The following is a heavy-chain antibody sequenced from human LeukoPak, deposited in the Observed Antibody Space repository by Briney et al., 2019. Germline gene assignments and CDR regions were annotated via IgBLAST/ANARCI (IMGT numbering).Heavy chain of an antibody. J-gene: IGHJ4*02. Sequence: GGSLRLSCAASGFTFSSYSMNWVRQAPGKGLEWVSYISSSRTIYYADSVKGRFTISRDNAKNSLYLQMNSLRDEDTAVYYCARPRGAISNDFDYWGQGTLVTVSS. D-gene: IGHD2/OR15-2a*01. V-gene: IGHV3-48*02. CDR2: ISSSRTI. CDR1: GFTFSSYS. CDR3: ARPRGAISNDFDY.